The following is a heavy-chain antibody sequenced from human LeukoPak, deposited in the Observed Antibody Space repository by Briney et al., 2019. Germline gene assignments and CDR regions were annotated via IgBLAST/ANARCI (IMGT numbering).Heavy chain of an antibody. J-gene: IGHJ5*02. V-gene: IGHV4-39*01. CDR1: GGSISSSSYY. CDR2: IYYSGST. Sequence: SETLSLTCTVSGGSISSSSYYWGWIRQPPGKGLEWIGSIYYSGSTYYNPSLKSRVTISVDTSKNQFSLKLSSVTAADTAVYYCATRVTHYYGSGSYYNVVLNPWGQGTLVTVSS. D-gene: IGHD3-10*01. CDR3: ATRVTHYYGSGSYYNVVLNP.